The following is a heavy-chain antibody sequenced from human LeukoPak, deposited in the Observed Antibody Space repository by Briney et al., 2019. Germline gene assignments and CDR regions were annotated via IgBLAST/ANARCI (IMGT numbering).Heavy chain of an antibody. CDR1: GFTSSSYA. J-gene: IGHJ4*02. CDR2: VSGSGDKM. Sequence: GGSLRLSCAASGFTSSSYALNWVRQAPGKGLEWVATVSGSGDKMYHADSVKGRFTISRDNSKNTIYLQMNSLRAEDTALYYCAKAAAAPGFDFWGQGTLVTVSS. CDR3: AKAAAAPGFDF. V-gene: IGHV3-23*01. D-gene: IGHD6-13*01.